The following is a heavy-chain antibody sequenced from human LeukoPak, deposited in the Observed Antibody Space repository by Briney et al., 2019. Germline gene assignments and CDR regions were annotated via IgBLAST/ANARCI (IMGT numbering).Heavy chain of an antibody. Sequence: GESLKISFKGSGYRFSNYWIGWVRQMAGKGLEWMGIIYPGDSDTRYSPSFQGQVTISADKSISTAYLQWSSLKASDTAMYYCARQEATIGGAFDYWGQGTLVTVSS. V-gene: IGHV5-51*01. CDR3: ARQEATIGGAFDY. CDR1: GYRFSNYW. J-gene: IGHJ4*02. CDR2: IYPGDSDT. D-gene: IGHD2-21*01.